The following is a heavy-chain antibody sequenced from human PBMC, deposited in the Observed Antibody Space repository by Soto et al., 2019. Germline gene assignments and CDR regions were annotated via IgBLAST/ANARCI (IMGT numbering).Heavy chain of an antibody. Sequence: SETLSITCAVYGESFSGYYCSWTRQAPGKGLEWIGEIHPSGSTHYNPSLKTRVTISLDTSKNQLSLKLTSVTAADTAVYYCARARATIAAAAIFDCWGQGTPVIVS. CDR2: IHPSGST. D-gene: IGHD6-13*01. V-gene: IGHV4-34*01. J-gene: IGHJ4*02. CDR3: ARARATIAAAAIFDC. CDR1: GESFSGYY.